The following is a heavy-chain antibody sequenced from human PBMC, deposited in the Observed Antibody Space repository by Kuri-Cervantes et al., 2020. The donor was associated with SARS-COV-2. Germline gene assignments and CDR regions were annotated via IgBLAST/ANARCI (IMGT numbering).Heavy chain of an antibody. V-gene: IGHV4-34*01. CDR1: GASLSSADFY. D-gene: IGHD3-22*01. J-gene: IGHJ1*01. Sequence: SETLSLTCTVSGASLSSADFYWSWIRQPPGKGLEWIGEINHSGSTNYNPSLKSRVTISVDTSKNQFSLKLSSVTAADTAVYYCARGRDYYDSSGYPDSEYFQHWGQGTLVTVSS. CDR3: ARGRDYYDSSGYPDSEYFQH. CDR2: INHSGST.